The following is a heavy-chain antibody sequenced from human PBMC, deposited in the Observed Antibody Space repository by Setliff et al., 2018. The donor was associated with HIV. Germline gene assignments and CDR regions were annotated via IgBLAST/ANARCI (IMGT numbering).Heavy chain of an antibody. CDR2: IYYSGNT. V-gene: IGHV4-31*11. CDR1: GGSITNPDFY. Sequence: PSETLSLTCAVSGGSITNPDFYWAWIRQPPGKGLEWIGYIYYSGNTYYTPSLKSRSVISIDTSKNQFSLQLNSVTAADTAVYYCARDQSIAAADDDWYFDLWGRGTLVTVSS. D-gene: IGHD6-13*01. J-gene: IGHJ2*01. CDR3: ARDQSIAAADDDWYFDL.